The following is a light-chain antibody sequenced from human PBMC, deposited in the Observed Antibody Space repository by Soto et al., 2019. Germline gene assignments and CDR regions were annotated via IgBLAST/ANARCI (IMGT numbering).Light chain of an antibody. CDR3: QQYNNWPQT. V-gene: IGKV3-15*01. Sequence: EIVMTQSPATLSVSPVERATLSCRASQSVGSNLAWYQQKPGQAPRLLIYGASTRATGIPARFSGSGSGTEFTLTISSLQSEDFAVYYCQQYNNWPQTFGQGTKWIS. CDR1: QSVGSN. CDR2: GAS. J-gene: IGKJ1*01.